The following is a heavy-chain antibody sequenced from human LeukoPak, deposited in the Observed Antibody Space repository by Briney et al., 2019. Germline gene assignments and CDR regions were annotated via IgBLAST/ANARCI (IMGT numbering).Heavy chain of an antibody. V-gene: IGHV3-53*01. CDR2: IYSGGST. CDR1: GFTVSSNY. J-gene: IGHJ4*02. CDR3: AKLRVADGVVSPFDY. D-gene: IGHD3-3*01. Sequence: GGSLRLSCAASGFTVSSNYMSWVRQAPGKGLEWVSVIYSGGSTYYADSVKGRFTISRDNSKNTLYLQMNSLKAEDTAVYYCAKLRVADGVVSPFDYWGQGTLVTVSS.